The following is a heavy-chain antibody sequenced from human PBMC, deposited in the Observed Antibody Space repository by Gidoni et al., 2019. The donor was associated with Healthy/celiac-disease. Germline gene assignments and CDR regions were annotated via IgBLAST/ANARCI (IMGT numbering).Heavy chain of an antibody. CDR1: GGSFSGYY. CDR2: INHSGST. CDR3: ARRVWVGATHFDY. Sequence: QVQLQQWGAGLLKPSETLSLTCAVYGGSFSGYYWSWIRQPPGKGLEWIGEINHSGSTNYNPSLKSRVTISVDTSKNQFSLKLSSVTAADTAVYYCARRVWVGATHFDYWGQGTLVTVSS. D-gene: IGHD1-26*01. V-gene: IGHV4-34*01. J-gene: IGHJ4*02.